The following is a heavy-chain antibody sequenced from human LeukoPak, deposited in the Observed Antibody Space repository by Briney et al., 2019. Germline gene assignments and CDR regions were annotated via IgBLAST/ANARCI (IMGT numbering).Heavy chain of an antibody. CDR1: GFTFSSYA. J-gene: IGHJ4*02. CDR3: ANTYGDYPFDY. D-gene: IGHD4-17*01. CDR2: ISGSGGST. V-gene: IGHV3-23*01. Sequence: GGSLRLSCAASGFTFSSYAMSWVREAPGKGLEWVSAISGSGGSTYYADSVKGRFTISRYNSKNTLYLQMNSLRAEDTAVYYCANTYGDYPFDYWGQGTLVTVSS.